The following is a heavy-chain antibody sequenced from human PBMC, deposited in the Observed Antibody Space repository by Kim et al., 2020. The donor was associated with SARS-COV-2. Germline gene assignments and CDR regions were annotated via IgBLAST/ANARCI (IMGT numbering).Heavy chain of an antibody. CDR1: GFIFGDSV. D-gene: IGHD6-13*01. CDR2: IRSKTYGGTT. V-gene: IGHV3-49*04. J-gene: IGHJ4*02. Sequence: GGSLRLSCTASGFIFGDSVMSWVRQAPGKGLEWVGFIRSKTYGGTTEFVPSVKGRFSISRDDSKSIAYLQMNSLKTEDTAVYYCTRGQQQLWGWGQGTL. CDR3: TRGQQQLWG.